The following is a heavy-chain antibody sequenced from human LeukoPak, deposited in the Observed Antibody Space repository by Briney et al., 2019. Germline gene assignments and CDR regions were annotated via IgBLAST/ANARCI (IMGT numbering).Heavy chain of an antibody. V-gene: IGHV3-23*01. CDR2: ISGGGGST. Sequence: PGGSLRLSCAASGFTFSSYAMSWVRQAPGKGLEWVSAISGGGGSTLYADSVKGRFTISRDNSKNTLYLEMNSLRAEDTAIYYCAKMKGHPLPKYYMDVWGQGTTVTVSS. J-gene: IGHJ6*01. CDR3: AKMKGHPLPKYYMDV. CDR1: GFTFSSYA. D-gene: IGHD1-26*01.